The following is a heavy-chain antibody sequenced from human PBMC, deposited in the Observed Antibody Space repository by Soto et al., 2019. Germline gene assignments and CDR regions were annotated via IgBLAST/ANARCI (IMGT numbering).Heavy chain of an antibody. CDR3: ALGYQLLSFDP. CDR2: IYYSGST. CDR1: GGSISSGGYY. Sequence: SETLSLTCTVSGGSISSGGYYWSWIRQHPGKGLEWIGYIYYSGSTYYNPSLKSRVTISIDTSKNQFSLKLSSVAAADTAVYYCALGYQLLSFDPWGQGTLVTVSS. V-gene: IGHV4-31*03. J-gene: IGHJ5*02. D-gene: IGHD2-2*01.